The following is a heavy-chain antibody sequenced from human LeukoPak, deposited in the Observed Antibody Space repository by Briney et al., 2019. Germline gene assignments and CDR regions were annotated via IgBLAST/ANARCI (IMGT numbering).Heavy chain of an antibody. V-gene: IGHV1-8*01. CDR2: MNPNSGNT. D-gene: IGHD2-15*01. Sequence: ASVKVSCKASGCTFTSYDINWVRQATGQGLEWMGWMNPNSGNTGYAQKFQGRVTMTRNTSISTAYMVLSSLRSEDTAVYYCARGERVAAAKAYWFDPWGQGTLVTVSS. CDR1: GCTFTSYD. J-gene: IGHJ5*02. CDR3: ARGERVAAAKAYWFDP.